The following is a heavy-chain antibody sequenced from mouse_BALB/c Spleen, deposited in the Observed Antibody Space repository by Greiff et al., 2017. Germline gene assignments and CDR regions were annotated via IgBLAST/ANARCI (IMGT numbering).Heavy chain of an antibody. CDR2: ISYSGST. Sequence: EVKLMESGPGLVKPSQSLSLTCTVTGYSITSDYAWNWIRQFPGNKLEWMGYISYSGSTSYNPSLKSRISITRDTSKNQFFLQLNSVTTEDTATYYCAGGNPPWFAYWGQGTLVTVSA. J-gene: IGHJ3*01. CDR3: AGGNPPWFAY. D-gene: IGHD2-1*01. CDR1: GYSITSDYA. V-gene: IGHV3-2*02.